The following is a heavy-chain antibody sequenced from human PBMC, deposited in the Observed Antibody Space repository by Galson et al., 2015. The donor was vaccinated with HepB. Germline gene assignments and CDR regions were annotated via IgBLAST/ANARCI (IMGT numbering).Heavy chain of an antibody. CDR3: ARATLGWFDP. V-gene: IGHV3-11*01. CDR2: FSGSGTTTI. J-gene: IGHJ5*02. CDR1: GFTFTDYH. Sequence: SLRLSCAASGFTFTDYHMSWIRQAPGRGLEWVSYFSGSGTTTIFYSDSVKGRFTISRDNAKNSLYLQMTSLRAEDAAVYYCARATLGWFDPWGQGTLVTVSS. D-gene: IGHD2/OR15-2a*01.